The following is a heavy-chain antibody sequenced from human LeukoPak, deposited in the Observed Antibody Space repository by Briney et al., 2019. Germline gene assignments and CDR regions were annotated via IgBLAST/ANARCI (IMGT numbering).Heavy chain of an antibody. CDR3: ARGGGTTVRGVINFDY. D-gene: IGHD3-10*01. Sequence: ASVKVSCKASGYTFTSYYMHWVRQAPGQGLEWMGIINPSGGSASYAQKFQGRVTMTRDTSTSTVYMELSSLRSEDTAVYYCARGGGTTVRGVINFDYWGQGTLVTVSS. V-gene: IGHV1-46*01. J-gene: IGHJ4*02. CDR2: INPSGGSA. CDR1: GYTFTSYY.